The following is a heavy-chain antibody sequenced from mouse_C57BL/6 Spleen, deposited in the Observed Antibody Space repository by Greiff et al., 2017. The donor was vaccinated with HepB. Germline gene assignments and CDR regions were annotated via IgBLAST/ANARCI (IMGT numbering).Heavy chain of an antibody. V-gene: IGHV1-59*01. D-gene: IGHD1-1*01. Sequence: QVQLQQPGAELVRPGTSVKLSCKASGYTFTSYWMHWVKQRPGQGLEWIGVIDPSDSYTNYNQKFKGKATLTVDTSSSTAYMQLSSLTSEDSAVYYCARRIDYGSFDYWGQGTTLTVSS. CDR3: ARRIDYGSFDY. CDR2: IDPSDSYT. CDR1: GYTFTSYW. J-gene: IGHJ2*01.